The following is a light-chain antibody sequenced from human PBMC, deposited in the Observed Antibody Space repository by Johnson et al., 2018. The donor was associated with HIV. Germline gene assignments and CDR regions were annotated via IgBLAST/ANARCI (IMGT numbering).Light chain of an antibody. CDR3: GTWDSSLSAGGANYV. CDR1: SSNIGNNY. Sequence: QSILTQPPSVSAAPGQKVTISCSGTSSNIGNNYVSWYQQFPGTAPKLVIYDNNNRPSGIPDRLSGSKSGTSATLGITGLQTGDEGDYYCGTWDSSLSAGGANYVFGTGTKVTVL. V-gene: IGLV1-51*01. CDR2: DNN. J-gene: IGLJ1*01.